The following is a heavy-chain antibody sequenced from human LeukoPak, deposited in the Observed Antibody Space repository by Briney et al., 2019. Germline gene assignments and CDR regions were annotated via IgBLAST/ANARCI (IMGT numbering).Heavy chain of an antibody. CDR1: GYTFNGYY. CDR2: INPNSGGT. J-gene: IGHJ4*02. CDR3: ARSSGWKYNVDY. D-gene: IGHD6-19*01. Sequence: ASVKVSCKASGYTFNGYYKHWVRQAPGQGLEWMGWINPNSGGTNYAQKFQGRVTMTRDTSISTAYMELSRLRSDDTAMYYCARSSGWKYNVDYWGQGTLVTVSS. V-gene: IGHV1-2*02.